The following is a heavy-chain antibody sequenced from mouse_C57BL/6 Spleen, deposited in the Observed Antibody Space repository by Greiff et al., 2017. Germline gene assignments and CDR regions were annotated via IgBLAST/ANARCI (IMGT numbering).Heavy chain of an antibody. D-gene: IGHD1-1*02. CDR3: AREAGGPGFAY. CDR1: GYTFTSYW. J-gene: IGHJ3*01. V-gene: IGHV1-52*01. CDR2: IDPSDSET. Sequence: VQLQQPGAELVRPGSSVKLSCKASGYTFTSYWMHWVKQRPIQGLEWIGNIDPSDSETHYNQKFKDKATLTVDKSSSTAYMQLSSLTSEDSAVYYCAREAGGPGFAYWGQGTLVTVSA.